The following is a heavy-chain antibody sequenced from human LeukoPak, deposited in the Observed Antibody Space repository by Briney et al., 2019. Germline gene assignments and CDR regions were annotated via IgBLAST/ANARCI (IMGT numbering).Heavy chain of an antibody. CDR1: GFTAGSKY. V-gene: IGHV3-66*01. CDR2: IYSGVNT. CDR3: ARDRYDFWSGYGGDGMDV. J-gene: IGHJ6*04. Sequence: GGSLRLSCAASGFTAGSKYMSWVRQAPGKWLEWVSVIYSGVNTYYAGCAKGGFTISRDKSKNTLYLQMNSLRAEDTAVYYCARDRYDFWSGYGGDGMDVWGKGTTVTVSS. D-gene: IGHD3-3*01.